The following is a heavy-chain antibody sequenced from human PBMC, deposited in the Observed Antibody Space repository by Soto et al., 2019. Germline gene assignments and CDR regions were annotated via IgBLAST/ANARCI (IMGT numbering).Heavy chain of an antibody. Sequence: QVQLQESGPGLVKPSQTLSLTCTVSGGSISSGGYYWSWIRQHPGKGLEWIGYIYYSGSTYYNPSLKSRVTISGDTSKNQVSLKLSSVTAADTAVYYCARASSGRRSRSLDYWGQGTLVTVSS. CDR2: IYYSGST. V-gene: IGHV4-31*03. CDR1: GGSISSGGYY. J-gene: IGHJ4*02. CDR3: ARASSGRRSRSLDY. D-gene: IGHD2-2*01.